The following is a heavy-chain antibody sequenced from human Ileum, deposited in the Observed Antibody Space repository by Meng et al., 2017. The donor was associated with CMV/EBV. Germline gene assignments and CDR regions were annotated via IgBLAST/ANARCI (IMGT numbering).Heavy chain of an antibody. D-gene: IGHD3/OR15-3a*01. CDR2: TYYRSKWSN. CDR1: GDRVSIKRAA. J-gene: IGHJ5*02. Sequence: QGQMAQAGPGRVEPSQTLSRSGAISGDRVSIKRAAWNWIRQSPSRGLEWLGVTYYRSKWSNDYIVSLKSRLTFNPDTSKNQFSLQLNSVTPEDTAVYYCAREGGTWTFNWFDPWGQGTLVTVSS. V-gene: IGHV6-1*01. CDR3: AREGGTWTFNWFDP.